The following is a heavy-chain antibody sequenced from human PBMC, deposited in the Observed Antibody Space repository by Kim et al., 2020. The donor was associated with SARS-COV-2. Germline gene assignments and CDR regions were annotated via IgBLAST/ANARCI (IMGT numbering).Heavy chain of an antibody. Sequence: SETLSLTCTVSGGSISSFYWSWVRQPPGKGLEWVAFLSYDGNTNYNPSLKSRVTISRDTSKNQFSLRVTSVSAADTAVYFCARTAPRRSSTAYYFYGLDVWGQGVTVIVSS. V-gene: IGHV4-59*01. CDR2: LSYDGNT. D-gene: IGHD3-22*01. CDR1: GGSISSFY. CDR3: ARTAPRRSSTAYYFYGLDV. J-gene: IGHJ6*02.